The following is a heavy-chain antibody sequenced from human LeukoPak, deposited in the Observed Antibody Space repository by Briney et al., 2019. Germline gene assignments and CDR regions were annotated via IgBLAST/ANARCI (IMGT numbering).Heavy chain of an antibody. Sequence: AGGSLRLSCAASGFTFSDYYMSWIRQAPGKGLEWVSVIYNDGRTFYADPVKGRFTISRDDSKNTLSLQMNSLRADDTAVYYCARGTGEVTAGYYWGQGTLVTVSS. D-gene: IGHD2-21*02. CDR1: GFTFSDYY. CDR3: ARGTGEVTAGYY. J-gene: IGHJ4*02. V-gene: IGHV3-53*01. CDR2: IYNDGRT.